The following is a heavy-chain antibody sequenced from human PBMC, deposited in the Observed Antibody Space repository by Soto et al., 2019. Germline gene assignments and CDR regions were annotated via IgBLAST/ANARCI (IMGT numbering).Heavy chain of an antibody. J-gene: IGHJ6*02. CDR2: ISSSGSTI. CDR1: GFTFSDYY. CDR3: ARACSSTSCHYYYYGMDV. Sequence: QVQLVESGGGLVKPGGSLRLYCAASGFTFSDYYMSWIRQAPGKGLEWVSYISSSGSTIYYADSVKGRFTISRDNAKNSLYLQMNSLRAEDTAVYYCARACSSTSCHYYYYGMDVWGQGTTVTVSS. D-gene: IGHD2-2*01. V-gene: IGHV3-11*01.